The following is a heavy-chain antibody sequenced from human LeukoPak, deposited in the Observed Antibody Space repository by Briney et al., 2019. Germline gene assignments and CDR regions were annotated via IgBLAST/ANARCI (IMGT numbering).Heavy chain of an antibody. CDR3: ARVYGSGSYSNFYYYYMDV. CDR1: GGSISGYY. D-gene: IGHD3-10*01. Sequence: SETLSLTCTVSGGSISGYYWSWIRQPPGKGLEWIGYIYYSGSTNYNPSLKSRVTMSVDTSKNQFSLKLSSVTAADTAVYYCARVYGSGSYSNFYYYYMDVWGKGTTVTVSS. J-gene: IGHJ6*03. CDR2: IYYSGST. V-gene: IGHV4-59*01.